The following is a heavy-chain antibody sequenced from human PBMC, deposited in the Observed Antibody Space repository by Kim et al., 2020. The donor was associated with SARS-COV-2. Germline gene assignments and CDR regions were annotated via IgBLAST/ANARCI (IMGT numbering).Heavy chain of an antibody. D-gene: IGHD3-10*01. J-gene: IGHJ4*02. Sequence: GGSLRLSCAASGFTFSSYAMSWVRQAPGKGLEWVSAISGSGGSTYYSDSVKGRFTISRDNSKNTLYLQMNSLRAEDTAVYYCAKLWFGEGVEYWGQGTLVTVSS. V-gene: IGHV3-23*01. CDR1: GFTFSSYA. CDR3: AKLWFGEGVEY. CDR2: ISGSGGST.